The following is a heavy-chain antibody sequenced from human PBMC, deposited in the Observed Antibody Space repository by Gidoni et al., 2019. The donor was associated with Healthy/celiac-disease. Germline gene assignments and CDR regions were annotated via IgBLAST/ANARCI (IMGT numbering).Heavy chain of an antibody. CDR1: GVSISSSRSY. J-gene: IGHJ4*02. CDR2: IYYSGST. CDR3: ARRITMVRGVDYYFDY. V-gene: IGHV4-39*01. D-gene: IGHD3-10*01. Sequence: LQLQESGPGLVKPSEPLSLTCTVSGVSISSSRSYWGWIRQPPVKGLEWIGGIYYSGSTYYNPSLKSRVTISVDTSKNQFSLKLSSVTAADTAVYYCARRITMVRGVDYYFDYWGQGTLVTVSS.